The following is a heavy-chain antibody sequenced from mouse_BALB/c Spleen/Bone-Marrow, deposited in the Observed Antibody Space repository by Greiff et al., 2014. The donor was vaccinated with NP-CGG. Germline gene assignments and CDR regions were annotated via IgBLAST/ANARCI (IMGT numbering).Heavy chain of an antibody. Sequence: VQLKESGPELEKPGASVKISCKTSGYSFTGYNMNWVKQTNGKSLEWIGNIDPYYGGTSYNQNFKGKATLTVDKSSTTAYMRLKSLTSEDSAVYYCAKLGRAGYYFDYWGQGTTLTVSS. D-gene: IGHD4-1*01. CDR3: AKLGRAGYYFDY. V-gene: IGHV1-39*01. CDR2: IDPYYGGT. J-gene: IGHJ2*01. CDR1: GYSFTGYN.